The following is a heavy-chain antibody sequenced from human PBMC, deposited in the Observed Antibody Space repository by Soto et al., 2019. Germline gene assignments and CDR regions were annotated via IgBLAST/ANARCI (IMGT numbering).Heavy chain of an antibody. CDR3: ARRVLSSSWYLGGDY. J-gene: IGHJ4*02. CDR2: IYYSGST. CDR1: GGSISSSSYY. D-gene: IGHD6-13*01. V-gene: IGHV4-39*01. Sequence: SETLSLTCTVSGGSISSSSYYWGWIRQPPGKGLEWIGSIYYSGSTYYNPSLKSRVTISVDTSKNQFSLKLSSVTAADTAVYYCARRVLSSSWYLGGDYWGQGTLVTVSS.